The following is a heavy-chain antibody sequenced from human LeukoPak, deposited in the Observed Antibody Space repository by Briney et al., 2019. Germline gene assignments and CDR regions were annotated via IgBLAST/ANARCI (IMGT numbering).Heavy chain of an antibody. CDR3: ARDPAGGSGNLYFDI. D-gene: IGHD3-10*01. V-gene: IGHV4-30-2*01. CDR2: IYHSGST. J-gene: IGHJ3*02. CDR1: GGSISSGGYS. Sequence: SQTLSLTCAVSGGSISSGGYSWSWIRQPPGKGLEWIGYIYHSGSTYYNPSLKSRVTISVDRSKNQFSLKLSSVTAADTAVYYCARDPAGGSGNLYFDIWGQGTMVTVSS.